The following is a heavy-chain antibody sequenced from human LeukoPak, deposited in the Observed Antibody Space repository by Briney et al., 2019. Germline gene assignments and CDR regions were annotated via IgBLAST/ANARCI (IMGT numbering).Heavy chain of an antibody. D-gene: IGHD6-19*01. J-gene: IGHJ4*02. Sequence: GGSLRLSCAASGFTFRNYQMNWVRQAPGKGLEWVSYVGNIISTTHYADSVRGRFTVSRDDAKSSLYLQMSSLRVEDTAVYYCARTAYDLRGQSLVPGLDSWGQGTLVTVSS. CDR1: GFTFRNYQ. CDR2: VGNIISTT. CDR3: ARTAYDLRGQSLVPGLDS. V-gene: IGHV3-48*03.